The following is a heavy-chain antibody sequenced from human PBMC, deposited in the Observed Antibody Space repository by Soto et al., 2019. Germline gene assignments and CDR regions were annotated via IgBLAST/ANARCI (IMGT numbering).Heavy chain of an antibody. CDR2: IWYDGSNK. J-gene: IGHJ6*02. V-gene: IGHV3-33*01. Sequence: GGSLRLSCAASGFTFSSYGMHWVRQAPGKGLEWVAVIWYDGSNKYYADSVKGRFTISRDNSKNTLYLQMNSLRAEDTAVYYCAREGARGAARQDYYYGMDVWGQGTTVTVSS. CDR3: AREGARGAARQDYYYGMDV. D-gene: IGHD6-6*01. CDR1: GFTFSSYG.